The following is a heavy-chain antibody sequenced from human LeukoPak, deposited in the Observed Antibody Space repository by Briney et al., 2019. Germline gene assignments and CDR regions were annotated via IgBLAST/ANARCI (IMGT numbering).Heavy chain of an antibody. D-gene: IGHD3-10*01. Sequence: HPGGSLRLSCAASGFTFSSYEMNWVRQAPGKGLEWVSYISSSGSTIYYADSVKGRFTISRDNSKNTLYLQMNSLRAEDTAVYYCAKNSYYYGSGSYGDYWGQGTLVTVSS. J-gene: IGHJ4*02. CDR3: AKNSYYYGSGSYGDY. CDR1: GFTFSSYE. V-gene: IGHV3-48*03. CDR2: ISSSGSTI.